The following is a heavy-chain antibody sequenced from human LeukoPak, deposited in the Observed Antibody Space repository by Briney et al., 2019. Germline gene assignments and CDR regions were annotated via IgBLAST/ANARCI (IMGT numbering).Heavy chain of an antibody. V-gene: IGHV4-59*01. D-gene: IGHD5-18*01. CDR3: ARVAYSYGSWIDY. CDR1: GGSISSYY. CDR2: IYYSGST. Sequence: PSETLSLTCTVSGGSISSYYWSWIRQPPGEGLEWIGYIYYSGSTNYNPSLKSRVTISVDTSKNQFSLKLSSVTAADTAVYYCARVAYSYGSWIDYWGQGTLVTVSS. J-gene: IGHJ4*02.